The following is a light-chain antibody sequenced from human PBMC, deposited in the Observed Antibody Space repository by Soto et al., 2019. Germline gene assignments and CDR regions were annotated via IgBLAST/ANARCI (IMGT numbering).Light chain of an antibody. Sequence: DIQLTQSPSFLSASVGDRVTITCRASQGISSLLAWYQQRPGKAPELLIYAASTLQSGVPSRFSGTRSGTEFTLTISSLQPEDFATYYCQQLNSYPLTFGHGTKVDIK. CDR1: QGISSL. CDR3: QQLNSYPLT. J-gene: IGKJ3*01. V-gene: IGKV1-9*01. CDR2: AAS.